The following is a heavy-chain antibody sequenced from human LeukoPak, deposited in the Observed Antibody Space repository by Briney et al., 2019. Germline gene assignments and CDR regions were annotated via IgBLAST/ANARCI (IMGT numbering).Heavy chain of an antibody. Sequence: GGSLRLSCAASGFTFSSYAMSWVRQAPGKGLEWVSAISGSGGSTYYADSVKGRFTISRDNSKNTPYLQMNSLRAEDTAVYYCAKDSVVVVTAIVTYWGQGTLVTVSS. J-gene: IGHJ4*02. CDR1: GFTFSSYA. CDR3: AKDSVVVVTAIVTY. CDR2: ISGSGGST. V-gene: IGHV3-23*01. D-gene: IGHD2-21*02.